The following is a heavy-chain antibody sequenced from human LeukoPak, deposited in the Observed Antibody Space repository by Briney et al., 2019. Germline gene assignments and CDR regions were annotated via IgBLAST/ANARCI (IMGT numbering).Heavy chain of an antibody. J-gene: IGHJ4*02. D-gene: IGHD1-26*01. Sequence: GRSLRLSCAASGFTFSNYWMSWVRQAPAKGLEWVANIKQDGSDKYYVDSVKAQFTISSNNAKNSLYLQRNGRRAEDTSVYYCARDPAYYYFDCWGQGTLVTVSS. CDR3: ARDPAYYYFDC. CDR2: IKQDGSDK. CDR1: GFTFSNYW. V-gene: IGHV3-7*01.